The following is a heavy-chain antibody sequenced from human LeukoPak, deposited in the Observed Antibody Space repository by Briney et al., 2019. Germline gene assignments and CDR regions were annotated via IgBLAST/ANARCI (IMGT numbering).Heavy chain of an antibody. J-gene: IGHJ6*03. D-gene: IGHD1-26*01. Sequence: GGSPRLSCAASGFTFSSYGMHWVRQAPGKGLEWVAVISYDGSNKYYADSVKGRFTISRDNSKNTLYLQMNSLRAEDTAVYYCAKTLRVGYYYYYMDVWGKGTTVTVSS. V-gene: IGHV3-30*18. CDR1: GFTFSSYG. CDR3: AKTLRVGYYYYYMDV. CDR2: ISYDGSNK.